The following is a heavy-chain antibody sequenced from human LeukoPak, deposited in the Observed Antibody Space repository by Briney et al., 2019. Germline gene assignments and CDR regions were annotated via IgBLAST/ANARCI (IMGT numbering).Heavy chain of an antibody. D-gene: IGHD3-3*01. Sequence: PGGSLRLSCAATGFTFSSYSMNWVRPAPGKGLEWVAVISYDGSKQDYVDPVKGRFTISRDNSKNTLYLQMNSLRPEDTAVYYCGSTIFGVVIDLDSGYYWGQGTLVTVSS. CDR3: GSTIFGVVIDLDSGYY. J-gene: IGHJ4*02. CDR1: GFTFSSYS. CDR2: ISYDGSKQ. V-gene: IGHV3-30*03.